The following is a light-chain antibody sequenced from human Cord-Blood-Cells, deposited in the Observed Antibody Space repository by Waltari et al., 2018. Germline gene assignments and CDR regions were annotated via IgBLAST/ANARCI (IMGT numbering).Light chain of an antibody. CDR3: QQYGSSVFT. CDR1: QSVSSSY. V-gene: IGKV3-20*01. J-gene: IGKJ3*01. CDR2: GAS. Sequence: IVLTQSPCTLSLSPGERATLSCRANQSVSSSYLAWYQQKHGQAPRLLIYGASSRATGIPDRFSGSGSGTDFTLTISRLEPEDFAVYYWQQYGSSVFTFGPGTKVDIK.